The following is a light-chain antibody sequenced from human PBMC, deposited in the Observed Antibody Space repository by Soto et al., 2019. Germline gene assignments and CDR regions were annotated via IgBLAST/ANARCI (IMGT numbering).Light chain of an antibody. CDR3: CSYAGSYTFYV. Sequence: QSALTQPRSVSGSPGQSVTLSGTGTSSDVGGYDYVSWYQQPPGKAPKLIIFDVSKRPSGVPVRFSGSKSGNTAYLTISGLQAEDEADYYCCSYAGSYTFYVFGTGTKLTVL. V-gene: IGLV2-11*01. CDR1: SSDVGGYDY. CDR2: DVS. J-gene: IGLJ1*01.